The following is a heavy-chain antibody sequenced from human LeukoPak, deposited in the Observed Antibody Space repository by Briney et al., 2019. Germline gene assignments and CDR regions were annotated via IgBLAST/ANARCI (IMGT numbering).Heavy chain of an antibody. CDR3: AKCPKDYDYVWGSYRYTGHYYFDY. CDR2: ISGSGGST. J-gene: IGHJ4*02. D-gene: IGHD3-16*02. V-gene: IGHV3-23*01. Sequence: PGGSLRLSCAASGFTFSSYAMSWVRQAPGKRLEWVSAISGSGGSTYYADSVKGRFTISRDNSKNTLYLQMNSLRAEDTAVYYCAKCPKDYDYVWGSYRYTGHYYFDYWGQGTLVTVSS. CDR1: GFTFSSYA.